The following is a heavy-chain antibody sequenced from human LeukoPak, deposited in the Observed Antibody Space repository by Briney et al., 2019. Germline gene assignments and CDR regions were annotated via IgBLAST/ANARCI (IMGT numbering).Heavy chain of an antibody. V-gene: IGHV4-59*11. CDR1: DASFSSHY. CDR3: ARDPTTVTKGFDI. CDR2: ISYTGST. D-gene: IGHD4-17*01. J-gene: IGHJ3*02. Sequence: SETLSLTCIVSDASFSSHYWTWIRQPPGKGLEWIGYISYTGSTNYNPPLKSRVTISVDTSKNQFSLKLSSVTAADTAVYYCARDPTTVTKGFDIWGQGTMVIVSS.